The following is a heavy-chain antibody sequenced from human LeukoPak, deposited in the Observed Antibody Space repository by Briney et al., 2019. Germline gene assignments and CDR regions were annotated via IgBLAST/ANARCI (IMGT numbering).Heavy chain of an antibody. CDR3: ARDSLMSSSHLDY. CDR2: IWYDGSHT. Sequence: PGGSLRISCAASGFTFNSFAMHWVRQAPGEGLEWVAVIWYDGSHTYYVDSVKGRFTISRDNPKNTLYLQMNSLRAEDTGVYYCARDSLMSSSHLDYWGQGTLVTVSS. CDR1: GFTFNSFA. J-gene: IGHJ4*02. V-gene: IGHV3-33*01. D-gene: IGHD6-6*01.